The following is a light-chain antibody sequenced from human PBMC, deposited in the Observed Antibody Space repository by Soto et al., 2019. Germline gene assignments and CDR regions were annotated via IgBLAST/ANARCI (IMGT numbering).Light chain of an antibody. Sequence: IQMTQSPSSLSASVGDRVTVTCRASQAINIYLNWYQQKPGKAPTLLIYGASSLQSGVPSRFTGGGSRTDFTLTISSLQPEDFATYYCQQSYRSPYTFGQGTKLEIK. J-gene: IGKJ2*01. V-gene: IGKV1-39*01. CDR3: QQSYRSPYT. CDR1: QAINIY. CDR2: GAS.